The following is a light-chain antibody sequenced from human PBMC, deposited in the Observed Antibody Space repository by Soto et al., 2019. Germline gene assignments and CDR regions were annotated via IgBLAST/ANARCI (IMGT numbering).Light chain of an antibody. J-gene: IGKJ4*01. Sequence: DIQMTQSPSSLSASVGDRVTITCQASQDITNYLNWYQQKPGKAPKLLIYDASHLETGVPSRFXGSGSGTDFTFTISSLQPEDFATYYCEQYDNLPLLTFGGGTRVEIK. CDR3: EQYDNLPLLT. CDR1: QDITNY. CDR2: DAS. V-gene: IGKV1-33*01.